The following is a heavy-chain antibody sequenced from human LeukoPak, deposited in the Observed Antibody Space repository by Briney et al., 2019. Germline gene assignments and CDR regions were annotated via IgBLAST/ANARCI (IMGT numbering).Heavy chain of an antibody. J-gene: IGHJ3*02. Sequence: GGSLRLSCAVSGFTFSSYSMNWVRQAPGKGLEWVSSISSSSSYIYYADSVKGRFTISRDNAKNSLYLQMNSLRAEDTAVYYCARSLGGAFDIWGQGTMVTVSS. CDR3: ARSLGGAFDI. CDR2: ISSSSSYI. V-gene: IGHV3-21*01. CDR1: GFTFSSYS.